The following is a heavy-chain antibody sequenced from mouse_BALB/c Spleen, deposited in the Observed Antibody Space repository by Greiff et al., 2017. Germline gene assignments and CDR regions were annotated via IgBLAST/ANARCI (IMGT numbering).Heavy chain of an antibody. CDR2: ISSGSSTI. CDR1: GFTFSSFG. J-gene: IGHJ4*01. CDR3: ARFTTAFYAMDY. Sequence: EVKLVESGGGLVQPGGSRKLSCAASGFTFSSFGMHWVRQAPEKGLEWVAYISSGSSTIYYADTVKGRFTISRDNPKNTLFLQMTSLRSEDTAMYYCARFTTAFYAMDYWGQGTSVTVSS. D-gene: IGHD1-2*01. V-gene: IGHV5-17*02.